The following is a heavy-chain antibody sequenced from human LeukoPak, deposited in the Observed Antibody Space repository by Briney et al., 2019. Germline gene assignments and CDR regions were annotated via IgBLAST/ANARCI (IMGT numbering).Heavy chain of an antibody. D-gene: IGHD6-13*01. Sequence: ASVKVSCKASGYTFTGYYMHWVRQAPGQGLEWMGWINPNSGGTNYAQKFQGRVTMTTDTSTSTAYMELRSLRSDDTAVYYCARDLPYSSSWCGPFDYWGQGTLVTVSS. V-gene: IGHV1-2*02. CDR1: GYTFTGYY. CDR2: INPNSGGT. J-gene: IGHJ4*02. CDR3: ARDLPYSSSWCGPFDY.